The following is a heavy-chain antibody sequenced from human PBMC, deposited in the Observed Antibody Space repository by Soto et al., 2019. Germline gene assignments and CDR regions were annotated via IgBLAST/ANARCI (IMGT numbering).Heavy chain of an antibody. CDR3: ARWPDGYYYYGMDV. Sequence: QVQLVQSGAEVKKPGASVKVSCKASGYTFTSYDINWVRQATGQGLEWMGWMNPNSGNTGYAQKFKGRGTMTRKTSISTAYMELSSLRSEDTAVYYGARWPDGYYYYGMDVWGQGTTVTVSS. CDR2: MNPNSGNT. CDR1: GYTFTSYD. V-gene: IGHV1-8*01. J-gene: IGHJ6*02.